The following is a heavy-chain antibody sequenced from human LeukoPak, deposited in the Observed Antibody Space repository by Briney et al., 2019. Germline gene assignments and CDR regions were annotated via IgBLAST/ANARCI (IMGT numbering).Heavy chain of an antibody. CDR2: IYTSGST. J-gene: IGHJ4*02. CDR1: GGSISSYY. V-gene: IGHV4-4*07. Sequence: SGTLSLTCTVSGGSISSYYWSWIRQPAGKGLEWIGRIYTSGSTNYNPSLKSRVTMSVDTSKNQFSLKLSSVTAADTAVYYCARDGNYYGSGSSDWGQGTLVTVSS. CDR3: ARDGNYYGSGSSD. D-gene: IGHD3-10*01.